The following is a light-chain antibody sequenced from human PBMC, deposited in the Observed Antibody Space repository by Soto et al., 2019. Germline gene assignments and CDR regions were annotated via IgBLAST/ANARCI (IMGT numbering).Light chain of an antibody. Sequence: DIQMTQSPSSLSASVGDRVTITCRASQIISSFLNWYQQEPGKAPKLLLYGASSLQRAVPSRLSGGRSGTAFTLTIASLQPEDSATYYCQQSSSTPYTFGQGTELEIK. J-gene: IGKJ2*01. CDR1: QIISSF. CDR3: QQSSSTPYT. CDR2: GAS. V-gene: IGKV1-39*01.